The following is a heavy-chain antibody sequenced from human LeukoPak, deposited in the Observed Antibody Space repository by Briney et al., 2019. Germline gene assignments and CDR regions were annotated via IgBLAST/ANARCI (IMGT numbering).Heavy chain of an antibody. CDR3: AGVLYGGRKGPGGY. CDR1: GGSFSGYY. J-gene: IGHJ4*02. Sequence: PSETLSLTCAVYGGSFSGYYWSWIRQPPGKGLEWIGEINHSGSTNYNPSLKSRVTISVDTSKNQFSLKVSSVTAADTAVYYCAGVLYGGRKGPGGYWGQGTLVTVSS. V-gene: IGHV4-34*01. D-gene: IGHD4-23*01. CDR2: INHSGST.